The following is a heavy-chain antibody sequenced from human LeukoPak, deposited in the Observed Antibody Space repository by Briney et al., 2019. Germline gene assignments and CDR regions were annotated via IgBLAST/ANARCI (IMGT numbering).Heavy chain of an antibody. CDR1: GGSISSSSYF. Sequence: SETLSLTCTVSGGSISSSSYFWGWIRQPPGKGLEWIGRIYYSGSAYYNPSLKSRVTMSVDTSKNQFSLKLSSVTAADTAVYYCARRYYYGFRAFDIWGQGTMVTVSS. J-gene: IGHJ3*02. CDR2: IYYSGSA. V-gene: IGHV4-39*01. D-gene: IGHD3-10*01. CDR3: ARRYYYGFRAFDI.